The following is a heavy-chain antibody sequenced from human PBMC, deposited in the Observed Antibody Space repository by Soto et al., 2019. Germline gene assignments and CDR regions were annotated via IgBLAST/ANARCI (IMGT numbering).Heavy chain of an antibody. CDR2: IYYSGST. V-gene: IGHV4-30-4*01. CDR3: ARIRFGYDSSGYDY. CDR1: GGSISSGDYY. J-gene: IGHJ4*02. D-gene: IGHD3-22*01. Sequence: SETLSLTCPVSGGSISSGDYYWSWIRQPPGKGLEWIGYIYYSGSTYYNPSLKSRVTISVDTSKNQFSLKLSSVTAADTAVYYCARIRFGYDSSGYDYWGQGTLVTVSS.